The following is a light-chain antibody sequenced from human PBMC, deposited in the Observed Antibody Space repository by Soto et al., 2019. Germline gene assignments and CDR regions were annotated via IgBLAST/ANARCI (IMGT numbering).Light chain of an antibody. Sequence: DIQMTQSPSTLSASVGDIVTITCRASPSISSWLAWYQQKPGQAPKLLIYKASSLQIGVPSRFSGSGSGTEFTLTISSLQPDDFASYYCQQYGSWPLTFGGGSKVEI. J-gene: IGKJ4*01. CDR3: QQYGSWPLT. CDR1: PSISSW. CDR2: KAS. V-gene: IGKV1-5*03.